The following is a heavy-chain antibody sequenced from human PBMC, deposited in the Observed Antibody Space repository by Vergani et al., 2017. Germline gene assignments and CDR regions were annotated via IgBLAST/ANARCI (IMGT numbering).Heavy chain of an antibody. CDR1: GGPMSSYY. D-gene: IGHD5-18*01. Sequence: QVQLQESGPGLVKPSETLSLTCTVSGGPMSSYYWNWIRQPAGKGLEWIGRVYTSGSTNYNPSLKSRVTISVDTSKNQFSLKLSSVTAADTAVYYCARLTFHVDTAIFDYWGQGTLVTVSS. CDR3: ARLTFHVDTAIFDY. CDR2: VYTSGST. V-gene: IGHV4-4*07. J-gene: IGHJ4*02.